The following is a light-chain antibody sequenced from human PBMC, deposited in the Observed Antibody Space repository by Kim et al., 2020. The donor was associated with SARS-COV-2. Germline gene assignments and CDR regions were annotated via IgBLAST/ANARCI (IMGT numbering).Light chain of an antibody. CDR2: TNN. J-gene: IGLJ3*02. V-gene: IGLV1-44*01. Sequence: ELTQPPSASGTPGQRVTISCSGSSSNIGSNTVNWYQQLPGTAPKLLIYTNNQRPSGVPDRFSGSKSGTSASLAISGLQSEDEADYYCAAWDDSLNGNWVFGGGTQLTVL. CDR3: AAWDDSLNGNWV. CDR1: SSNIGSNT.